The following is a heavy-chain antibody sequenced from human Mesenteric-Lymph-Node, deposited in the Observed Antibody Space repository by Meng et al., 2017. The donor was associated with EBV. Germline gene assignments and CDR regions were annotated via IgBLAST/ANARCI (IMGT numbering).Heavy chain of an antibody. CDR2: LSAYNGDT. J-gene: IGHJ4*02. CDR3: ASVHYGGNPFEGGG. Sequence: GQLVQSGAEVKKPGASVKVSCKGSAYTFSNYGTCWVRQAPGQGLEWMGWLSAYNGDTYYAQRFQGRVTMTTDTSASTAYMELRSLRFDDTAVYYCASVHYGGNPFEGGGWGQGTLVTVSS. CDR1: AYTFSNYG. D-gene: IGHD4-23*01. V-gene: IGHV1-18*01.